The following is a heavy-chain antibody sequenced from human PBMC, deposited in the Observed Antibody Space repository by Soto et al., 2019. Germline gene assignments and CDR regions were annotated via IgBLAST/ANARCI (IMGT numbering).Heavy chain of an antibody. Sequence: QVQLVQSGAELKKPGASVKVSCKASGYTFSNYDMNWVRQATGQGPEWIGWVNPNNGDTGYAQKFQGRVTLTTDISTTTAYMELTRLRSEDTAIYYCAKVSRKGSAIDSDYWGQGTLITVSS. D-gene: IGHD3-10*01. CDR1: GYTFSNYD. CDR3: AKVSRKGSAIDSDY. V-gene: IGHV1-8*01. CDR2: VNPNNGDT. J-gene: IGHJ4*02.